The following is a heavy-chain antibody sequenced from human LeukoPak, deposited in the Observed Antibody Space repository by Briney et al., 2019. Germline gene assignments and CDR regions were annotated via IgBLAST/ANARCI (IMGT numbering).Heavy chain of an antibody. D-gene: IGHD1-1*01. Sequence: PGGSLRLSCEASGFTFSSYEMNWVRQAPGKGLEWIAYVSSSGNTISYADSVKGRFTISRDNAKNTLYLQMNSLRAEDTAVYYCARGGSPVHYYYMDVWGKGTTVTISS. V-gene: IGHV3-48*03. CDR3: ARGGSPVHYYYMDV. CDR1: GFTFSSYE. J-gene: IGHJ6*03. CDR2: VSSSGNTI.